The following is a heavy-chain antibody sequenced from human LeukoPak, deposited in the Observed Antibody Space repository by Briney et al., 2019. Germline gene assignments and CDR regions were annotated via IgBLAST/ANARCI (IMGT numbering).Heavy chain of an antibody. D-gene: IGHD4-17*01. CDR1: GGSLSSGGYY. CDR3: ARDEVDYGERDSYYYGVDV. J-gene: IGHJ6*02. Sequence: SETLSLTCTVSGGSLSSGGYYWSWIRQHPGKGLEWIGYIHYSGSTYYNPSLKSRVTISIDTSKNQFSLKLNSVTAADTAVYYCARDEVDYGERDSYYYGVDVWGQGTTVTVSS. CDR2: IHYSGST. V-gene: IGHV4-31*03.